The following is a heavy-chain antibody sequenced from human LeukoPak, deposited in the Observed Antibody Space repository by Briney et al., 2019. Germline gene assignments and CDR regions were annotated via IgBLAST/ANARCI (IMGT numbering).Heavy chain of an antibody. CDR1: GYTFSNYA. V-gene: IGHV7-4-1*02. Sequence: ASVTVSCKASGYTFSNYALNWVRQAPGQGLEWMGWIHTSTGNPAYAQGFTGRFVFSLDTSVSTAYLQISSLKAEDNAVYYCARGSQSAFDIWGQGIMVTVSS. J-gene: IGHJ3*02. D-gene: IGHD1-26*01. CDR3: ARGSQSAFDI. CDR2: IHTSTGNP.